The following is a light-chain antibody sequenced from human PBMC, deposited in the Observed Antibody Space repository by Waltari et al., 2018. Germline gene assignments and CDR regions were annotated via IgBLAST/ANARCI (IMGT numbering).Light chain of an antibody. CDR3: AAWDGGVSGPHV. Sequence: QSVLPQPPSASGTPGQRVTISCSGSSSNIGSNYVSWYQHLPGTTPNLLISRNDQRPSGVPDRFSGSKSGTSASLDISGLRSEDEGDYYCAAWDGGVSGPHVFGTGTKVTVL. J-gene: IGLJ1*01. CDR1: SSNIGSNY. V-gene: IGLV1-47*01. CDR2: RND.